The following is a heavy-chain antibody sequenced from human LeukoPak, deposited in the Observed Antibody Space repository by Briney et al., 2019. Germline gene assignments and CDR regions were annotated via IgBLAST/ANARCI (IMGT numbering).Heavy chain of an antibody. Sequence: PSETLSLTCTASGDSISSYYWNWIRQPPGKGLEWIGYIHYSGGTNYNPSLKSRVTISVDRSKNEFSLKLSSVTPAGTAVYYCARAASRYRGVYYFDNWGQGTLVTVSS. CDR2: IHYSGGT. CDR3: ARAASRYRGVYYFDN. CDR1: GDSISSYY. D-gene: IGHD6-19*01. J-gene: IGHJ4*02. V-gene: IGHV4-59*01.